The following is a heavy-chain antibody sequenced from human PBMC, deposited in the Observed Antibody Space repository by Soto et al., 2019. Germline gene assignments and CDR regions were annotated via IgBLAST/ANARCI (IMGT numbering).Heavy chain of an antibody. J-gene: IGHJ4*02. CDR1: GFSLSTSGVG. D-gene: IGHD4-17*01. CDR3: ALKYGDPLYFDY. V-gene: IGHV2-5*02. Sequence: QITLKESGPTLVKPTQTLTLTCTFSGFSLSTSGVGVGWIRQPPGKALECLALIYWDDDKRYSPSLKSRLTLTKDTSNNQVVLTMTNMDPVDTATYYCALKYGDPLYFDYWGQGALVTVSS. CDR2: IYWDDDK.